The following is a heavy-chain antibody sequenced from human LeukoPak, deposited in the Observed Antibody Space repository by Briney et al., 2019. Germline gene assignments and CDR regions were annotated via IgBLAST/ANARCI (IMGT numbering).Heavy chain of an antibody. V-gene: IGHV3-23*01. J-gene: IGHJ4*02. Sequence: GGSLRLSCAASGFTFSSYAMSWVRQAPGKGLEWVSSISGNGGSTYYADSVKGRFTISRDNSKNTLYLQMNSLRAEDTAVYYCAKDRGGIAARPSDYFEYWGQGTLVTVSS. CDR1: GFTFSSYA. CDR2: ISGNGGST. D-gene: IGHD6-6*01. CDR3: AKDRGGIAARPSDYFEY.